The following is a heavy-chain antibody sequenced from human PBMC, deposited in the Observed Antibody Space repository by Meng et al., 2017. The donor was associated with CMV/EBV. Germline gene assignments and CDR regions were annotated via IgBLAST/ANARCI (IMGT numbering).Heavy chain of an antibody. CDR2: IIPVFETA. D-gene: IGHD1-26*01. CDR3: ARGGDSWYSDY. Sequence: VQLLQAAAEVKTPGSAVKATCKASGGTFSPFAISWVRQAPGEGLGWRGGIIPVFETANYAERFQDQVPITADDSTTTAYMELSSLRADDTALYFCARGGDSWYSDYWGQGTLVTVSS. CDR1: GGTFSPFA. V-gene: IGHV1-69*12. J-gene: IGHJ4*02.